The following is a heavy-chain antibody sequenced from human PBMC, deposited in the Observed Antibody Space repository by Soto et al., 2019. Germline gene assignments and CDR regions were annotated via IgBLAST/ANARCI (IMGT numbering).Heavy chain of an antibody. CDR2: MNNDGSYT. CDR3: VRGGYMHACDI. Sequence: EVQLVESGGGLVQPGGSLRLSCAASGFTFSSYWMYWVRQAPGKGLEWVSHMNNDGSYTIYAESVKGRFTFSRDNAKNTLYLQMNSLRAEDTAVYYCVRGGYMHACDIWSQGTMVTVSS. J-gene: IGHJ3*02. V-gene: IGHV3-74*01. D-gene: IGHD6-13*01. CDR1: GFTFSSYW.